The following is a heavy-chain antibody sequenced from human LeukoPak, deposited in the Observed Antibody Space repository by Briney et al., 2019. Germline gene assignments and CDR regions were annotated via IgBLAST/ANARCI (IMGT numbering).Heavy chain of an antibody. Sequence: PSETLSLTCTVSGGSISSSSYYWGWIRQPPGKGLEWIGSIYYSGSTYYNPSLKSRVTISVDTSKNQFSLKLSSVTAADTAVYYCARQGIAAAGREYFQHWGQGTLVTVSS. D-gene: IGHD6-13*01. V-gene: IGHV4-39*01. CDR1: GGSISSSSYY. J-gene: IGHJ1*01. CDR3: ARQGIAAAGREYFQH. CDR2: IYYSGST.